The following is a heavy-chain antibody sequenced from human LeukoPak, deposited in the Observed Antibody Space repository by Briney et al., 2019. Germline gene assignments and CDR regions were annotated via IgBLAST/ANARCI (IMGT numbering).Heavy chain of an antibody. J-gene: IGHJ4*02. Sequence: SETLSLTCTVSGGSISSSSYYWGWIRQPPGKGLEWIGSVYYSGSTYYNPSLKSRVTISVDTSKNQFSLKLISVTAADTAVYYCARLEAVAGTSWGQGTLVTVSS. CDR3: ARLEAVAGTS. V-gene: IGHV4-39*01. CDR1: GGSISSSSYY. D-gene: IGHD6-19*01. CDR2: VYYSGST.